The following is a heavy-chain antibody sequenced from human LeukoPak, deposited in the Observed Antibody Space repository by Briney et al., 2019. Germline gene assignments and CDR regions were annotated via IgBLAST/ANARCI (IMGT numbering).Heavy chain of an antibody. CDR1: GFTFDDYA. CDR2: ISWNSGSI. V-gene: IGHV3-9*01. D-gene: IGHD5-18*01. Sequence: GGSLRLSCVASGFTFDDYAMNWVRQAPGKGLEWVSGISWNSGSIDYADSVKGRFTISRDNAKNSLYRQMNSLRAEDTALYYCANAQRPRGYMYDYGSLDYWGQGTLVTVSS. CDR3: ANAQRPRGYMYDYGSLDY. J-gene: IGHJ4*02.